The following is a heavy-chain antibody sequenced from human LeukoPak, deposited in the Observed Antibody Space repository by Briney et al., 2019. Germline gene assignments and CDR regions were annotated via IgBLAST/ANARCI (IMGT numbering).Heavy chain of an antibody. J-gene: IGHJ6*02. Sequence: ASVKVSCKSSGYTFTSNDINWVRQATGQGLEWMGWMNPNSGNTGYAQKFQGRVTMTRNTSISTAYMELSSLRSEDTAVYYCARAHRVARGIYYYYGMDVWGQGTTVTVSS. CDR3: ARAHRVARGIYYYYGMDV. CDR1: GYTFTSND. V-gene: IGHV1-8*01. D-gene: IGHD3-10*01. CDR2: MNPNSGNT.